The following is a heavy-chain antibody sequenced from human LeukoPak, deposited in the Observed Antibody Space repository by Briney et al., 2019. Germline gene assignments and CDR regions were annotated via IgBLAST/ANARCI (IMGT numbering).Heavy chain of an antibody. V-gene: IGHV3-7*01. CDR1: GFTFSSYW. Sequence: GGSLRLSCAASGFTFSSYWMTCVRQAPGKGQEWVANIKTDGSQKYYVDSVKGRFSISRDNAKNSLYLQMNSLRAEDTAVYYCAELGITMIGGVWGKGTTVTISS. CDR2: IKTDGSQK. D-gene: IGHD3-10*02. J-gene: IGHJ6*04. CDR3: AELGITMIGGV.